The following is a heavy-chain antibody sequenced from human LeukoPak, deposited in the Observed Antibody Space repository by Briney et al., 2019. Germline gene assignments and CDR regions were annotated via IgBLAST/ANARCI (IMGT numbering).Heavy chain of an antibody. J-gene: IGHJ5*01. V-gene: IGHV3-7*01. CDR2: VKYDGSEK. D-gene: IGHD2-21*01. Sequence: GGSLRLSCATSGFNFTSQWMSWVRQVPGKGLEWVANVKYDGSEKNYVDSVKGRFTISRDNAKNSLYLQMDSLRVEDTAIYHCVKDGGGSYSITYDSWGHGNLVTVSS. CDR3: VKDGGGSYSITYDS. CDR1: GFNFTSQW.